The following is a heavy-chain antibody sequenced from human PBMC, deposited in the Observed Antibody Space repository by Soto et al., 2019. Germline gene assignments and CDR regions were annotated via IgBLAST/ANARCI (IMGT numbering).Heavy chain of an antibody. CDR1: GYTFTSYG. J-gene: IGHJ6*02. CDR2: ISAYNGNT. D-gene: IGHD3-3*01. CDR3: ARANRIFGVVYYYYYGMDV. V-gene: IGHV1-18*01. Sequence: ASVKVSCKASGYTFTSYGISWVRQAPGQGLEWMGWISAYNGNTNYAQKLQGRVTMTTDTSTSTAYMELRSLRSDDTAVYYCARANRIFGVVYYYYYGMDVWGQGTTVTVSS.